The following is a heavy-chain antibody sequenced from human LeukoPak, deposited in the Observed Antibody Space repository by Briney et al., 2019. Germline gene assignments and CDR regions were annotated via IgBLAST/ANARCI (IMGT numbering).Heavy chain of an antibody. CDR3: ATVSHKWLTSPYFDY. CDR1: GYTLTELS. V-gene: IGHV1-24*01. J-gene: IGHJ4*02. Sequence: ASVKVSCKVSGYTLTELSMHWVRQAPGKGLEWMGGFDPEDGETIYAQKFQGRVTMTEDTSTDTAHMELSSLRSEDTAVYYCATVSHKWLTSPYFDYWGQGTLVTVPS. D-gene: IGHD2-8*01. CDR2: FDPEDGET.